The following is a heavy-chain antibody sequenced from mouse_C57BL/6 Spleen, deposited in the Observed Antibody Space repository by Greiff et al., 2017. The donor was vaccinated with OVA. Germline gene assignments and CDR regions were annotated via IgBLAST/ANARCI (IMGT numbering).Heavy chain of an antibody. D-gene: IGHD2-1*01. CDR3: ARGEYGNDFDY. Sequence: QVQLQQPGAELVKPGASVKLSCKASGYTFTSYWMHWVKQRPGQGLEWIGMIHPNSGSTNYNEKFKSKATLTVDKSSSTAYMHLSSLTSEDSAVYYCARGEYGNDFDYWGQGTTLTVSS. CDR1: GYTFTSYW. V-gene: IGHV1-64*01. J-gene: IGHJ2*01. CDR2: IHPNSGST.